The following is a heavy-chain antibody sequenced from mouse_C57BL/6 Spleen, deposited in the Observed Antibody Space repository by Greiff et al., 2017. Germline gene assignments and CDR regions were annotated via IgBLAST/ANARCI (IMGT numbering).Heavy chain of an antibody. CDR1: GYTFTSYW. CDR3: ARNRAYGTWYFDV. CDR2: IDPSDSET. V-gene: IGHV1-52*01. J-gene: IGHJ1*03. Sequence: VQLQQPGAELVRPGSSVKLSCKASGYTFTSYWMHWVKQRPIQGLEWIGNIDPSDSETHYNQKFKDKATLTVDKSSSTAYMQLSSLTSEDSAVYYCARNRAYGTWYFDVWGTGTTVTVSS. D-gene: IGHD1-1*01.